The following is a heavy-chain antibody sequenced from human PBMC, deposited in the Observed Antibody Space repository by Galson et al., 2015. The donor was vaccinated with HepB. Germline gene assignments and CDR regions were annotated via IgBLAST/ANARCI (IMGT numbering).Heavy chain of an antibody. Sequence: QSGAEVKKPGESLKISCKSSGYSFTTYYIGWVRQMPGKGLEWMGIIYPGDSDTRYSPSFDGQVTLSADKSINTAYLQWSSLKASDTATCCCVIHLSSPSGWNEGAYYYYYGMDVWGQGTTVTVSS. CDR1: GYSFTTYY. V-gene: IGHV5-51*01. CDR2: IYPGDSDT. D-gene: IGHD6-19*01. CDR3: VIHLSSPSGWNEGAYYYYYGMDV. J-gene: IGHJ6*02.